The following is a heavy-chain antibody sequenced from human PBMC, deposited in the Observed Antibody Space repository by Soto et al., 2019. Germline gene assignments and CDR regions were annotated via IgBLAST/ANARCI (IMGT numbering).Heavy chain of an antibody. V-gene: IGHV1-46*01. Sequence: ASVKVSCKASGYTFTSYYMHWVRQAPGQGLEWMGIINPSGGSTSYAQKFQGRVTMTRDTSTSTVYMELSSLRSEDTAVYYCARDVVWITGTTGGAFDIWGQGTMVTVSS. D-gene: IGHD1-7*01. CDR3: ARDVVWITGTTGGAFDI. CDR2: INPSGGST. J-gene: IGHJ3*02. CDR1: GYTFTSYY.